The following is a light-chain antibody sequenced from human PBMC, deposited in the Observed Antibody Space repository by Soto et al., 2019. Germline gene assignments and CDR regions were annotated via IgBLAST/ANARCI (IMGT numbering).Light chain of an antibody. Sequence: QSVLTQPPSASGTPGQRVTISCSGSSSNIGSNTVNWYQQLPGTAPKLLIYSNNQRPSGVPDRFSGSKSGTSASLAISGLQSEDEADYYCAAWDDSLNAFYVCGTGTKVTVL. CDR1: SSNIGSNT. CDR2: SNN. J-gene: IGLJ1*01. CDR3: AAWDDSLNAFYV. V-gene: IGLV1-44*01.